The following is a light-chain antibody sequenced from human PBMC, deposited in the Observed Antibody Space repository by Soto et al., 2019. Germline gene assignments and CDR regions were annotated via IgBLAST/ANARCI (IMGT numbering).Light chain of an antibody. CDR2: EVS. Sequence: SVLTQPPSASGSPGQSVTISCTGTSSDVGGYNYVSWYQQHPGKAPKVMIYEVSKRPSGVPDRFSGSKSGNTASLTVSGLQAEDEADYYCSSYGGRNNLLFGGGTKVTVL. J-gene: IGLJ2*01. V-gene: IGLV2-8*01. CDR3: SSYGGRNNLL. CDR1: SSDVGGYNY.